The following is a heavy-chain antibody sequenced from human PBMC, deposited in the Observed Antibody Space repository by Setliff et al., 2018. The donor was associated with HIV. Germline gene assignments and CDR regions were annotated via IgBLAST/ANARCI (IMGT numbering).Heavy chain of an antibody. CDR1: GFTFSRYW. CDR3: VMFSSSAG. J-gene: IGHJ4*02. V-gene: IGHV3-74*01. CDR2: INNDTTTT. D-gene: IGHD6-6*01. Sequence: GGSLRLSCAASGFTFSRYWMHWVRQAPGQGLVWVSGINNDTTTTTYADSVKGRFSISRDNAKNTLYLQMNGLRGEDTAVYYCVMFSSSAGWGQGTQVTVSS.